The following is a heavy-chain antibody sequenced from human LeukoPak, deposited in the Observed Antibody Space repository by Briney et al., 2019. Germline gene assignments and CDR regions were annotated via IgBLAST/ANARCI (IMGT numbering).Heavy chain of an antibody. CDR3: ATEGGYSSGWYDY. V-gene: IGHV3-7*03. Sequence: GGSLRLSCAASGFTFSSYWMSWVRQAPGKGLEWVANIKQDGSEKYYVDSVKGRFTIYRDNAKNSLYLQMNSLRAEDTAVYYCATEGGYSSGWYDYWGQGTLVTVSS. J-gene: IGHJ4*02. D-gene: IGHD6-19*01. CDR2: IKQDGSEK. CDR1: GFTFSSYW.